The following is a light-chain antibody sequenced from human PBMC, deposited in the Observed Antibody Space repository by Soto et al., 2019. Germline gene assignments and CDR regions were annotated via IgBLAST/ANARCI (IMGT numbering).Light chain of an antibody. CDR2: GNS. J-gene: IGLJ2*01. Sequence: QSVLTQPPSVSGAPGQRVTISCTGSSSNIGAGYDVHWHQHLRGTAPKLLIYGNSNPPSGVPDRCSGSKSGTSASLAITGLHAADEAAYYYQSYGSSRRGNVVFGGGTKLTVL. CDR3: QSYGSSRRGNVV. V-gene: IGLV1-40*01. CDR1: SSNIGAGYD.